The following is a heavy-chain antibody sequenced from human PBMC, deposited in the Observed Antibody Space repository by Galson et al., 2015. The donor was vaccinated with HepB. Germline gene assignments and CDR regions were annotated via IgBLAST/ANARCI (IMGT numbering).Heavy chain of an antibody. CDR1: GYTFTTNG. V-gene: IGHV1-18*04. Sequence: SVKVSCKASGYTFTTNGISWVRQAPGQGLEWMGWISANSGNTKYAQNLQGRVTLTRDTSTSTAYLELRSLRSDDTAAYYCATTYTSGPSLEAFESWGQGTMVTVSS. J-gene: IGHJ3*02. CDR2: ISANSGNT. D-gene: IGHD3-22*01. CDR3: ATTYTSGPSLEAFES.